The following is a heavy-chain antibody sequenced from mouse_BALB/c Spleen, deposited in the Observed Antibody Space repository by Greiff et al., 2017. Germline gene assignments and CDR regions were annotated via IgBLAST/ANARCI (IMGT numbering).Heavy chain of an antibody. Sequence: VQLKESGGGLVKPGGSLKLSCAASGFTFSSYAMSWVRQSPEKRLEWVAEISSGGSYTYYPDTVTGRFTISRDNAKNTLYLEMSSLRSEDTAMYYCARRGDYGSYFDYWGQGTTLTVSS. D-gene: IGHD2-4*01. CDR2: ISSGGSYT. J-gene: IGHJ2*01. V-gene: IGHV5-9-4*01. CDR1: GFTFSSYA. CDR3: ARRGDYGSYFDY.